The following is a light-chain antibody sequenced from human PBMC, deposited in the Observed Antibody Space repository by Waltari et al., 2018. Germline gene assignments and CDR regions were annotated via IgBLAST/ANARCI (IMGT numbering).Light chain of an antibody. CDR2: KES. Sequence: DIQMTQSPSTLSASLGDRVTITCRASQSISSWLAWYQQTHGKAPKVLIYKESSLQTGVSSRFSGTGSGTDFTLTISRLRPDDFATYYCLQYNTYPWTFGQGTKVEIK. V-gene: IGKV1-5*03. CDR1: QSISSW. CDR3: LQYNTYPWT. J-gene: IGKJ1*01.